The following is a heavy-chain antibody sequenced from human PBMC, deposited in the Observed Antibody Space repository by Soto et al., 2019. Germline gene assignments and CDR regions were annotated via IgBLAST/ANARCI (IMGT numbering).Heavy chain of an antibody. CDR2: INHSGST. V-gene: IGHV4-34*01. J-gene: IGHJ4*02. CDR3: ARALSSTSCYDY. CDR1: GGSFSGYY. Sequence: PSETLSLTCAVYGGSFSGYYWSWIRQPPGKGLEWIGEINHSGSTNYNPSLKSRVTISVDTSKNQFSLKLSSVTAADTAVYYCARALSSTSCYDYWGQGTLVTVSS. D-gene: IGHD2-2*01.